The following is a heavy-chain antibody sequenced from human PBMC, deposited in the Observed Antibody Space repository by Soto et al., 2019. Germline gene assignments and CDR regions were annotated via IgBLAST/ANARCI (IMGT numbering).Heavy chain of an antibody. CDR1: GSRFSNYV. Sequence: QVQLVQSGAEVKTPGSSLKVSCKVSGSRFSNYVISWVRQAPGHGLEWLGRNIPMFNSTKYAQNFQGRVTITPDKSTRTASLELSSLRSDDTAVYYCAREGRGKKAGYNGLVSLGYWGQGTLVTVSS. J-gene: IGHJ4*02. V-gene: IGHV1-69*06. CDR2: NIPMFNST. CDR3: AREGRGKKAGYNGLVSLGY. D-gene: IGHD2-2*02.